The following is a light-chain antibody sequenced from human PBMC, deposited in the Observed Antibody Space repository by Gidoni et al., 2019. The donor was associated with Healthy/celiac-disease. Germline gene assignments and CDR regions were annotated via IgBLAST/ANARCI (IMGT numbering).Light chain of an antibody. J-gene: IGKJ2*01. V-gene: IGKV1-33*01. CDR3: QQYDNLPYT. Sequence: DIQMTQSPSSLSASVGDRVTITCQASQDISNYLNWYQQKPGKAPKLLIYDASNLETGGPSRFSGSGSGTDFTFTISRLQPEDIATYYCQQYDNLPYTFGQGTKLEIK. CDR1: QDISNY. CDR2: DAS.